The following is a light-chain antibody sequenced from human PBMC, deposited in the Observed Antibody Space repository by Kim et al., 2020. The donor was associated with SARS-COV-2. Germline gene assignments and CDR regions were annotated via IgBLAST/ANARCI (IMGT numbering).Light chain of an antibody. CDR2: EVT. J-gene: IGLJ2*01. Sequence: QSITISCTGTNSDVGNYNFVSWYQQYPGEPPKLMIYEVTKRPSGVSYRFSGSKSGNTASLTISGLQAEDEADYYCCSYSDTTSCVIIGGGTQLTVL. V-gene: IGLV2-23*02. CDR1: NSDVGNYNF. CDR3: CSYSDTTSCVI.